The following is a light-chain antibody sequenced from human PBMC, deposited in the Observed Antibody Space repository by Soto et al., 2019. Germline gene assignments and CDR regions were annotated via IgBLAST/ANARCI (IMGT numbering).Light chain of an antibody. Sequence: EIVMTQSPATLSVSPGERATLSCRASRSVSSNLAWYHQKPGQAPRLLIYSASTRATGIPARFSGSGSGTEFTLTISSLQSEDFAVYYCQQYNNWPPTFGQGTKVEIK. J-gene: IGKJ1*01. CDR2: SAS. CDR1: RSVSSN. V-gene: IGKV3-15*01. CDR3: QQYNNWPPT.